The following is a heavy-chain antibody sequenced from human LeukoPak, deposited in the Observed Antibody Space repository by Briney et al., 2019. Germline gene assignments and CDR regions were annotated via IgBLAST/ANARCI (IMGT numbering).Heavy chain of an antibody. D-gene: IGHD6-6*01. CDR3: ARGVLAARPHSWFDP. V-gene: IGHV1-2*02. CDR2: INPNSGAT. CDR1: GYTFTGYS. Sequence: ASVKVSCKASGYTFTGYSMDWVRQAPGQGLEWMGWINPNSGATNYAQKFKGRVTITRETSISTAYMELSRLRSDETAVYYCARGVLAARPHSWFDPWGQGTLVTVSS. J-gene: IGHJ5*02.